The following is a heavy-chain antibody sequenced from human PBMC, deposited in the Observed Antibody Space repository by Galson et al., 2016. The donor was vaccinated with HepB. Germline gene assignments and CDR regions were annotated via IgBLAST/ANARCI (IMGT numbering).Heavy chain of an antibody. J-gene: IGHJ3*02. CDR2: VDHSGNT. CDR3: ARLRSYENSEPGSFDI. V-gene: IGHV4-34*01. Sequence: SETLSLTCGVYGGSFSGYSWSWIRQPPGKGLEWIGEVDHSGNTYYNPSLESRVTISEETSKRQFSLNLSSVTAADTAVFYCARLRSYENSEPGSFDIWGQGTLVTVSS. CDR1: GGSFSGYS. D-gene: IGHD3-22*01.